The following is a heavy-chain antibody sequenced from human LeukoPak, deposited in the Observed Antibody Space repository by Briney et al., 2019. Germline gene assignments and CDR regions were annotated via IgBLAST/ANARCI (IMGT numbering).Heavy chain of an antibody. J-gene: IGHJ4*02. CDR2: VDPEDGET. V-gene: IGHV1-69-2*01. CDR1: GYTFTDYY. CDR3: ATGVVLMVYAMY. D-gene: IGHD2-8*01. Sequence: GATVEISCKASGYTFTDYYMHWVQQAPGKGLEWMGRVDPEDGETIYAEKFQGRVTITADTSTDTAYMELSSLRSEDTAVYYCATGVVLMVYAMYWGQGTLVTVSS.